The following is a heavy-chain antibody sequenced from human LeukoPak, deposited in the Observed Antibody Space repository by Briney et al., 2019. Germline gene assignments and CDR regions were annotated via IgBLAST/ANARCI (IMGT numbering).Heavy chain of an antibody. CDR2: INPNSGGT. J-gene: IGHJ5*02. Sequence: ASVKVSCEASGCTFTGYYMHWVRQPPGQGLEWMGWINPNSGGTNYAQKFQGRVTMARETSIRSAHKERCGLRSDTAALYCSERDLDCRSTSCPNWFDPWGQGTLVTVSS. CDR1: GCTFTGYY. D-gene: IGHD2-2*01. V-gene: IGHV1-2*02. CDR3: ERDLDCRSTSCPNWFDP.